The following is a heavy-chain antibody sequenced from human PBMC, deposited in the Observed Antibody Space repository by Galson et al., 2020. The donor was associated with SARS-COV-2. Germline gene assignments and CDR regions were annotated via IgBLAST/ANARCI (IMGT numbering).Heavy chain of an antibody. CDR1: GFTFSRYE. J-gene: IGHJ6*02. CDR3: ARVGYTSGWYLMDV. Sequence: LSLTCAASGFTFSRYEMNWVRQAPGKGLEWVSYISSSGDTMFYADSVKGRFTISRDNAKNSLYLQMNSLRAEDTAVYYCARVGYTSGWYLMDVWGQGTTVTVSS. CDR2: ISSSGDTM. D-gene: IGHD6-19*01. V-gene: IGHV3-48*03.